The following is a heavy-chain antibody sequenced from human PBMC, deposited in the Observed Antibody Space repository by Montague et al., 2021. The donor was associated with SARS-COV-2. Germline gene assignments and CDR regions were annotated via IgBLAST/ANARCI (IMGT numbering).Heavy chain of an antibody. Sequence: SETLSLTCTVSGGSTASHYWNWICQSPGKRPEWIGYVYFNGDTKSNTSLQIRVTISIDTSENQFSLRLNSVTAAATAFYFCARGWAFDPWGQGRLVTVSS. CDR3: ARGWAFDP. V-gene: IGHV4-59*11. CDR1: GGSTASHY. D-gene: IGHD6-13*01. J-gene: IGHJ3*01. CDR2: VYFNGDT.